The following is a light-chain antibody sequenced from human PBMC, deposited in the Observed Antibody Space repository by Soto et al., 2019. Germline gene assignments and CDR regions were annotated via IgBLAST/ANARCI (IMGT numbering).Light chain of an antibody. Sequence: ETVLTPSPGSLSLSLGDRATLSCRPSQTVSNNYLAWYQQKPGQAPRLLIYDASNRATGIPARFSGSGSGTDFTLTISSLEPEDFAVYYCQHFGTSNTFGQGTKVDIK. J-gene: IGKJ2*01. V-gene: IGKV3-20*01. CDR1: QTVSNNY. CDR3: QHFGTSNT. CDR2: DAS.